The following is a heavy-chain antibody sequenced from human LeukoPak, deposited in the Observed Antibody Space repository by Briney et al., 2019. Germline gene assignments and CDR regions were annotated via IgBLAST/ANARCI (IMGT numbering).Heavy chain of an antibody. CDR2: IYSGGST. D-gene: IGHD2-21*01. CDR3: ARDNYRIAAFDI. Sequence: PGGSLRLSRAASGFTVSGNYMSWVRQAPGKGLEWVSVIYSGGSTYYAASVKGRFPISRHNSKNTLYLQMNSLRAEDTAVYYCARDNYRIAAFDIWGQGTMVTVPS. CDR1: GFTVSGNY. J-gene: IGHJ3*02. V-gene: IGHV3-53*04.